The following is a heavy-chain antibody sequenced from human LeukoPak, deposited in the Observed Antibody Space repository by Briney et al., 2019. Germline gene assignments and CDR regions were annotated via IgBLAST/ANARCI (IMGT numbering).Heavy chain of an antibody. CDR1: GYTLTELS. V-gene: IGHV1-24*01. D-gene: IGHD6-19*01. Sequence: ASVKVSCKVSGYTLTELSMHWVRQAPGKGLEWMGGFDPEDGETIYAQKFQGRVTMIEDTSTDTAYMELSSLRSEDTAVYYCATAGPGAVAVGYFDYWGQGTLVTVSS. CDR2: FDPEDGET. CDR3: ATAGPGAVAVGYFDY. J-gene: IGHJ4*02.